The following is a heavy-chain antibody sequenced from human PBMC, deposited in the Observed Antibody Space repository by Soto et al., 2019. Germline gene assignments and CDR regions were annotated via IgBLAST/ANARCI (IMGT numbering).Heavy chain of an antibody. D-gene: IGHD5-18*01. CDR1: GGSFSGYY. CDR2: INHSGST. J-gene: IGHJ4*02. V-gene: IGHV4-34*01. CDR3: ARGGYSYYFDY. Sequence: PSETLSLTCAVYGGSFSGYYWSWIRQPPGKGLEWIGEINHSGSTNYNPSLKSRVTISVDTSKNQFSLKLSSVTAADTAVYYCARGGYSYYFDYRGQGTLVTVSS.